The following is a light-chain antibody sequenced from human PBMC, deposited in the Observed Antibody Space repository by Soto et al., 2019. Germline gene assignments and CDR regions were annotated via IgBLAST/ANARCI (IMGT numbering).Light chain of an antibody. V-gene: IGKV1-5*01. CDR3: QFYNSYSWT. J-gene: IGKJ1*01. CDR1: QFISTW. Sequence: DIQMTQSPSTLSASVGDRVTITCRANQFISTWVAWFQQKPGKAPRLLIHEASALESGVPSRFSGSGSGTEFTLSISSLQRDDFATYYCQFYNSYSWTFDQGTKVEI. CDR2: EAS.